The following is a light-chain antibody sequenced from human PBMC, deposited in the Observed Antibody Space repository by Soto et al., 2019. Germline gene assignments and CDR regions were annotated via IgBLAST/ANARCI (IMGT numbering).Light chain of an antibody. Sequence: DIQMTQSPSSLSASVGDRVTITCRASRSISIYLNWYQQKPGKAPKLLIYAASSLQSGVPSRFSGSGSGTDFTLTIISLQPEDFATYYCQQSYTTPMYTFGQGTKLEIK. CDR2: AAS. CDR1: RSISIY. CDR3: QQSYTTPMYT. V-gene: IGKV1-39*01. J-gene: IGKJ2*01.